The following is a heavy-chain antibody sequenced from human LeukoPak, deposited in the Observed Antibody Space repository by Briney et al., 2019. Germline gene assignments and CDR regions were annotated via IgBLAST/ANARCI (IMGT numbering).Heavy chain of an antibody. V-gene: IGHV3-30-3*01. CDR1: GFTFSSYA. CDR2: ISYDGSNK. D-gene: IGHD6-6*01. Sequence: GGSLRLSCAASGFTFSSYAMHWVRQAPGKGLEWVVVISYDGSNKYYADSVKGRFTISRDNSKNTLYLQMNSLRAEDTAVYYCARDSAYSSSSRSATVCDYWGQGTLVTVSS. CDR3: ARDSAYSSSSRSATVCDY. J-gene: IGHJ4*02.